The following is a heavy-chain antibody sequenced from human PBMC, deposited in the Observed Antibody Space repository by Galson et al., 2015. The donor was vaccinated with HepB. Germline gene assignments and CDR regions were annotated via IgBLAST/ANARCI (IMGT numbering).Heavy chain of an antibody. D-gene: IGHD4-23*01. V-gene: IGHV3-21*01. J-gene: IGHJ3*02. Sequence: SLRLSCAASGFTFSSYSMNWVRQAPGKGLEWVSSISSSSSYIYYADSVKGRFTISRDNAKNSLYLQMNSLRAEDTAVYYCARDKPQPYGGAFDIWGQGTMVTVSS. CDR2: ISSSSSYI. CDR1: GFTFSSYS. CDR3: ARDKPQPYGGAFDI.